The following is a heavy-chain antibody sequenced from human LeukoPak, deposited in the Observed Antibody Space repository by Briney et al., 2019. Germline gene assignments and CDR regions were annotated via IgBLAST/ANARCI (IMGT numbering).Heavy chain of an antibody. CDR2: INHSGST. J-gene: IGHJ4*02. Sequence: SETLSLTCAVYGGSFSGYYWSWIRQPPGKGLEWIGEINHSGSTNYNPSLKSRVTISVDTSKNQFSLKLSSVTAADTAVYYCARWAVVGHGSCYSTAFDYWGQGTLVTVSS. CDR3: ARWAVVGHGSCYSTAFDY. CDR1: GGSFSGYY. V-gene: IGHV4-34*01. D-gene: IGHD2-15*01.